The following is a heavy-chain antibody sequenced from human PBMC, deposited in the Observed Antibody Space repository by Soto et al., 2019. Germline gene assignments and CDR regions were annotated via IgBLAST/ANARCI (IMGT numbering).Heavy chain of an antibody. CDR1: GFTFSSYW. Sequence: EVQLVESGGGLVQPGGSLRLSCVDSGFTFSSYWMSWVRQAPVKGLEWVGNIKQDGSEENYVDSVKGRFTISRDNAKNSMYLQMNSLRAEDTAVYYSARIASSGRGWDVWGQGTTVVVSS. J-gene: IGHJ6*02. D-gene: IGHD3-10*01. CDR2: IKQDGSEE. V-gene: IGHV3-7*01. CDR3: ARIASSGRGWDV.